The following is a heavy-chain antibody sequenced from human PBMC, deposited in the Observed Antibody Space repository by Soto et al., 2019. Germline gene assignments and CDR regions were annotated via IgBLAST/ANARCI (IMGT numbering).Heavy chain of an antibody. J-gene: IGHJ5*02. D-gene: IGHD3-10*01. CDR1: GYSFTSYW. V-gene: IGHV5-51*01. CDR2: IYPGDSDT. CDR3: ARGDLGLDMVRGVITERGFDP. Sequence: GESLKISCKGSGYSFTSYWIGWVRQMPGKGLEWMGIIYPGDSDTRYSPSFQGQVTISADKSISTAYLQWSSLKASDTAMYYCARGDLGLDMVRGVITERGFDPWGQGTLVTVSS.